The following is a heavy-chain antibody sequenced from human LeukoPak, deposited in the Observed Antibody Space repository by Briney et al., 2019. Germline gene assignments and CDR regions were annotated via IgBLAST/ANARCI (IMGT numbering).Heavy chain of an antibody. CDR1: GGSISSSSYY. J-gene: IGHJ4*02. V-gene: IGHV4-39*01. Sequence: SETLSLTCTVSGGSISSSSYYWGWIRLPPGKGLEWIGSVYYSGTTYYNPSLKSRVTISVNTSKNQFSLKLSSVTAADTAVYYCARRAPSGYFDYWGQGALVTVSS. CDR3: ARRAPSGYFDY. CDR2: VYYSGTT.